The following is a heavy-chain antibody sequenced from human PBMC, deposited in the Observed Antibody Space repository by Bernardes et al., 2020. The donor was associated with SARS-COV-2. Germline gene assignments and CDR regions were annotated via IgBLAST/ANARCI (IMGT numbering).Heavy chain of an antibody. CDR1: GFTFSSYG. Sequence: SVRLSCPASGFTFSSYGLHWVRQAPGKGLAWVAGISYDGSNKYYADPVKGRFTISRDNSKNTLYLQMNSLRAEDTAVYYCAKDGSGYENWYFDLWGRGTLVTVSS. J-gene: IGHJ2*01. D-gene: IGHD5-12*01. V-gene: IGHV3-30*18. CDR3: AKDGSGYENWYFDL. CDR2: ISYDGSNK.